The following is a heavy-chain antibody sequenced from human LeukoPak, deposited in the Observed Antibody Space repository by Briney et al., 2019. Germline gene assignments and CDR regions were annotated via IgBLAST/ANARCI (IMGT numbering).Heavy chain of an antibody. V-gene: IGHV3-53*01. D-gene: IGHD3-10*01. Sequence: GGSLRLSCAASGLTVSSNYMSWVRQAPGKGLEWVSVIYSDGSTDYADSVKGRFTISRDNAKNTLDLQMNSLRVEDTAVYFCAREVGGSGRFYGMDVWGRGTTVTVSS. J-gene: IGHJ6*02. CDR2: IYSDGST. CDR3: AREVGGSGRFYGMDV. CDR1: GLTVSSNY.